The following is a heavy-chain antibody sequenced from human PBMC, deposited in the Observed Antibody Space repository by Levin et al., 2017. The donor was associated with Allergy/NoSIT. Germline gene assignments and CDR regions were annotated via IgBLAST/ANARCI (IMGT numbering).Heavy chain of an antibody. J-gene: IGHJ6*02. CDR1: NGSLSDDY. D-gene: IGHD3-16*02. Sequence: SETLSLTCAVYNGSLSDDYWSWIRQPPGKGLEWIGEINESGSTNYNPSLKSRVTISVDTSKNQFSLKLSSVTAAETAVYYCARARNLYTTRYFYYYYGIDVWGQGTTVTVSS. CDR3: ARARNLYTTRYFYYYYGIDV. V-gene: IGHV4-34*01. CDR2: INESGST.